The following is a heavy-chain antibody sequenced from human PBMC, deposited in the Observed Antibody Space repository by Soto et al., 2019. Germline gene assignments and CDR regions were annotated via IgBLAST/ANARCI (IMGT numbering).Heavy chain of an antibody. CDR1: VFTFSSYG. CDR3: AKGNRSHLGFDY. V-gene: IGHV3-30*18. CDR2: ISYDGSNK. J-gene: IGHJ4*02. Sequence: QVQLVESGGGVVQHGRSLRLSCAASVFTFSSYGMHWVRQAPGKGLEGVAVISYDGSNKYYADSVKGRFTISRDNSKKTLYLQMKSLRAEDTAVYYCAKGNRSHLGFDYWGQGSMVTVSS. D-gene: IGHD7-27*01.